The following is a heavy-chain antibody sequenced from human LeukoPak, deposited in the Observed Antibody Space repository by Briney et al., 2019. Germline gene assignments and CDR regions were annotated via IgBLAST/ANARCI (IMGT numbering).Heavy chain of an antibody. CDR2: LSGSGGST. V-gene: IGHV3-23*01. J-gene: IGHJ4*02. CDR1: GFTFSDYI. Sequence: GGSLRLSCAASGFTFSDYILDWVRQAPGEGLEWVSGLSGSGGSTWYADSVKGRFTISRDNSKNTVYLHMNSLRAEDTAVYYCAKFEGLCGSANTCYHFDCWGQGTLVTVSS. CDR3: AKFEGLCGSANTCYHFDC. D-gene: IGHD2-2*01.